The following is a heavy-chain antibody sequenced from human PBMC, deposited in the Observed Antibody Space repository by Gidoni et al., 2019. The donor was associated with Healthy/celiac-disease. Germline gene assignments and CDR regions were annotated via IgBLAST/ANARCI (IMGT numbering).Heavy chain of an antibody. CDR2: ISSSSSYI. V-gene: IGHV3-21*01. Sequence: EVQLVESGGGLVKPGGSLRLSCAASGFTFSSYSMNWVRQAPGKGLEWVSSISSSSSYIYYADSVKGRFTISRDNAKNSLYLQMNSLRAEDTAVYYCARDLVSCSGGSCYFDYWGQGTLVTVSS. D-gene: IGHD2-15*01. CDR1: GFTFSSYS. J-gene: IGHJ4*02. CDR3: ARDLVSCSGGSCYFDY.